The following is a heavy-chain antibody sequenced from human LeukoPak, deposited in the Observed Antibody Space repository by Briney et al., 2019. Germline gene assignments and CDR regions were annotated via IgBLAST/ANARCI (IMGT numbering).Heavy chain of an antibody. V-gene: IGHV3-48*01. CDR3: ARDGYSSSRLEDY. Sequence: GGSLRLSCGASGFTFSDYSMNWVRQAPGKGLEWISYISSSGSTMYYADSVKGRFIISRDNAKSSLYLQMNSLRAEDTAIYYCARDGYSSSRLEDYWGQGTLVTVSS. CDR1: GFTFSDYS. J-gene: IGHJ4*02. D-gene: IGHD6-13*01. CDR2: ISSSGSTM.